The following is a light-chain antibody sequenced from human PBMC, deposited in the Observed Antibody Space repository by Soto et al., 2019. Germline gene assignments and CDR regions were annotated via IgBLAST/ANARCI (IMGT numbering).Light chain of an antibody. J-gene: IGKJ4*01. CDR3: HQSYSTPLT. CDR1: QSISSY. Sequence: DIQMTQSPSSLSASVGDRVTITCRASQSISSYLNWYQQKPGKAPKFLIYAASSLQSGVPSRFSGSGSATDFTLTISSLQPEDFASYYCHQSYSTPLTFDGGTKVEIK. CDR2: AAS. V-gene: IGKV1-39*01.